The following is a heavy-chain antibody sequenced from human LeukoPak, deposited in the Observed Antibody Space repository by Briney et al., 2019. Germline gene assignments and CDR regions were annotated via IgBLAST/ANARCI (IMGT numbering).Heavy chain of an antibody. V-gene: IGHV4-4*07. CDR2: IYASGST. D-gene: IGHD5-24*01. J-gene: IGHJ4*02. Sequence: PSETLSLTCTVSGGSISSSYWSWIRQPAGKGLEWIGRIYASGSTNYNPSLKSRVTISVDTSKNQFSLKLRSVTAADTAVYYCAREHRDGYPNFDYWGQGTLVTVSS. CDR3: AREHRDGYPNFDY. CDR1: GGSISSSY.